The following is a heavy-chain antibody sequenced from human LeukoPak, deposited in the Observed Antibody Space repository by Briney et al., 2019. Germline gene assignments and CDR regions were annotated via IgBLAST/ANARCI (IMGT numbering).Heavy chain of an antibody. Sequence: PGGSLRLSCAAAGFTISRYDLSWIRQAPGKGLEWVAIISYDGSDKEYADTVKGRVTISRDNSKNTLFLQMNSLRTEDTAVYYRARYLGWLNSFDYWSLGTLVTVSS. CDR2: ISYDGSDK. CDR1: GFTISRYD. V-gene: IGHV3-30-3*01. D-gene: IGHD5-12*01. J-gene: IGHJ4*02. CDR3: ARYLGWLNSFDY.